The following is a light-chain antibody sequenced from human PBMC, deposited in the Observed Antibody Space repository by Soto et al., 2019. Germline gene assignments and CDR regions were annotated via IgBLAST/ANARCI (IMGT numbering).Light chain of an antibody. CDR2: KAS. CDR3: QQDNSYPYT. Sequence: DIQMTQSPSTLSASVGDRVTITCRASKSVKSWLAWYQQKPGKAPKLLIYKASSLQTGVPSRFSGSGSGTEFTLTISSLQPDDSATYYCQQDNSYPYTFGQGTRLEVK. J-gene: IGKJ2*01. V-gene: IGKV1-5*03. CDR1: KSVKSW.